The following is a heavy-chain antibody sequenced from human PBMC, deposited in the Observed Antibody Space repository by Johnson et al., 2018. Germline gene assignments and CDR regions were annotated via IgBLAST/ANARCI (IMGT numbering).Heavy chain of an antibody. J-gene: IGHJ3*01. CDR2: MNPNSGNT. Sequence: QVQLQESGAEVKKPGASVKVSCKASGYTFTSYDINWVRQATGQGLEWMGWMNPNSGNTGYAQKFQGRVTLTRNTSISTAYMELNSLTSEDTAIYFCAKNMFSFHAFDVGGQGTMLTVSS. V-gene: IGHV1-8*01. D-gene: IGHD3-10*02. CDR3: AKNMFSFHAFDV. CDR1: GYTFTSYD.